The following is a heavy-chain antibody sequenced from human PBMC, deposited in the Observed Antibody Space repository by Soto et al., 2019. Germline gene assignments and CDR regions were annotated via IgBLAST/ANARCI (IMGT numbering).Heavy chain of an antibody. CDR1: GYTFTNYG. Sequence: ASVKVSCKTSGYTFTNYGVSWVRQAPGQGLEWLGWISHFDGDTKYAQRVQGRATLTTDKTTTAFMELRSLRPDDTAVYFCARDRYGDTATSDIDSLAQEALLTISS. V-gene: IGHV1-18*01. CDR2: ISHFDGDT. J-gene: IGHJ5*01. CDR3: ARDRYGDTATSDIDS. D-gene: IGHD4-17*01.